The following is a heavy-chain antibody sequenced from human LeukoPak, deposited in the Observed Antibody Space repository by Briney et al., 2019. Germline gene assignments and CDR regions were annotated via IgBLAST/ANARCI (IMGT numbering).Heavy chain of an antibody. CDR1: GFTFSSYG. Sequence: PGGSLRLSCAASGFTFSSYGVHWVRQAPAKGLEWVAVIGNDGRAKYYADSVRGRFIISRDNSENTVYLQMNSLSDEDTAVYYCAKEEAWGVNAFDHWGQGTLVTVSS. CDR3: AKEEAWGVNAFDH. J-gene: IGHJ4*02. D-gene: IGHD3-10*01. V-gene: IGHV3-30*02. CDR2: IGNDGRAK.